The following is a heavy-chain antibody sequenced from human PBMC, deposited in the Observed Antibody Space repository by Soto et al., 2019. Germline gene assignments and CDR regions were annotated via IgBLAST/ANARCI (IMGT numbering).Heavy chain of an antibody. CDR2: IYHSGST. Sequence: PSETLSLTCAVSGDSIIGANWLTWVLQSPEKGLEWIGEIYHSGSTKYNPSLKSRVTMSVNKSKTQFSLRLTSVTAADTALYYCAREGTSSWKPIDYWGQGIVVTVSS. CDR1: GDSIIGANW. CDR3: AREGTSSWKPIDY. V-gene: IGHV4-4*02. D-gene: IGHD6-13*01. J-gene: IGHJ4*02.